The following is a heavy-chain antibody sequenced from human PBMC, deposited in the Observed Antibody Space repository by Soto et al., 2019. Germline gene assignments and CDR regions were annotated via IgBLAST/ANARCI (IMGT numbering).Heavy chain of an antibody. Sequence: QITLNESGPTQVKPRQTLTLTCTFSGFSRTTSGVGVGWLRQAPGKAPEWLALIYWDDDKRSSPSLKSRLTITKDTSKNQVVLTMADLDPADTATYYCAHRVLRTVFGLVTTTAIYFDFWGQGTPVAVSS. D-gene: IGHD3-3*01. J-gene: IGHJ4*02. CDR2: IYWDDDK. CDR1: GFSRTTSGVG. CDR3: AHRVLRTVFGLVTTTAIYFDF. V-gene: IGHV2-5*02.